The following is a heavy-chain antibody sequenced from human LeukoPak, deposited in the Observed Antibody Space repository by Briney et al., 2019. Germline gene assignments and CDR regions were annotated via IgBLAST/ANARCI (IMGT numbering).Heavy chain of an antibody. CDR3: ARDLGLTISDNWFDP. Sequence: SETLSLTCTVSDYSISSGYFWTWLRQPPGKGLEWTGSIFHTGSSYYNPSLKSPVAISVDTSKNQFSLELSSVTAADTAVYYCARDLGLTISDNWFDPGAREPWSPSPQ. CDR1: DYSISSGYF. D-gene: IGHD3-3*01. CDR2: IFHTGSS. V-gene: IGHV4-38-2*02. J-gene: IGHJ5*02.